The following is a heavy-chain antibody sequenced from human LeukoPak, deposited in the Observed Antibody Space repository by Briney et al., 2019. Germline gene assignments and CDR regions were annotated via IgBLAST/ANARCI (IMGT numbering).Heavy chain of an antibody. V-gene: IGHV4-39*01. CDR1: GGSISSSGHY. J-gene: IGHJ4*02. CDR3: ARHQGLAWSGYYMGY. CDR2: IYHSGST. Sequence: SETLSLTCTVSGGSISSSGHYWGWIRQPPGEGLEWVGSIYHSGSTYYNPSLKSRVTISVDTSKNQFSLKLSSVTAADTAVYYCARHQGLAWSGYYMGYWGQGSLVTVSS. D-gene: IGHD3-3*01.